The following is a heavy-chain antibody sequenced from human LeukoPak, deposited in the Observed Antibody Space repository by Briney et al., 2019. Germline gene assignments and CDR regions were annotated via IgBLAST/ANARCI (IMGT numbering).Heavy chain of an antibody. Sequence: GGSLRLSCTASDFTVSRNYILWVRQAPGKGLEWISLMFSNGDTHYADSVKGRFTISRDTSKNTVSLQMNSLRVEGTAMYYCTRDQMNGWGQGTLVTVSS. CDR1: DFTVSRNY. J-gene: IGHJ4*02. CDR3: TRDQMNG. CDR2: MFSNGDT. V-gene: IGHV3-53*01. D-gene: IGHD1-1*01.